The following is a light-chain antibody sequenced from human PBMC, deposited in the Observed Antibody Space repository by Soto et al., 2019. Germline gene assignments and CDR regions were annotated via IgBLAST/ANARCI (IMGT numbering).Light chain of an antibody. V-gene: IGLV1-40*01. CDR1: SSNIGAGYD. CDR3: QSYDSSLSGSGVV. Sequence: QSVLTQPPSVSGAPGQRVTISCTWSSSNIGAGYDVHWYQQLPGTAPKLLISGNSNRPSGVPDRFSGSKSGTSASLAITGLQAEDEADYSCQSYDSSLSGSGVVFGGGTKLTVL. J-gene: IGLJ2*01. CDR2: GNS.